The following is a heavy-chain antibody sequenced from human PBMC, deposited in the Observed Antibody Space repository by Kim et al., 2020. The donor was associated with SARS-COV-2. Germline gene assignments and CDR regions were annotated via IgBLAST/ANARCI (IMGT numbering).Heavy chain of an antibody. CDR3: AKEIESDYGDYDFDP. V-gene: IGHV3-9*01. Sequence: DAVKDRLTNSRDNDKNSLYLQMNSLRAEDTALYYCAKEIESDYGDYDFDPWGQGTLVTVSS. D-gene: IGHD4-17*01. J-gene: IGHJ5*02.